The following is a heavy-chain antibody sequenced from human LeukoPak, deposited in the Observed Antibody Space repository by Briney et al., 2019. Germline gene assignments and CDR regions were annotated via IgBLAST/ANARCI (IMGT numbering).Heavy chain of an antibody. J-gene: IGHJ4*02. Sequence: SETLSLTCTVSGGSISSSSYYWGWIRQPPGKGLEWIGSIYYSGSTYYNPSLKSRVTISVDTSKNQFSLKLSSVTAADTAVYYCARGCRDGYINYWGQGTLVTVSS. CDR2: IYYSGST. V-gene: IGHV4-39*07. CDR1: GGSISSSSYY. D-gene: IGHD5-24*01. CDR3: ARGCRDGYINY.